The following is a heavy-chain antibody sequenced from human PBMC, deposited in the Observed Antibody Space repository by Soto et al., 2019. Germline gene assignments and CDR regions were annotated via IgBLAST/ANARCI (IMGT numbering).Heavy chain of an antibody. D-gene: IGHD5-12*01. J-gene: IGHJ3*02. CDR3: ARDIIRDGYNYGAFDI. CDR1: GYTFTSYD. CDR2: ISPYSGKT. V-gene: IGHV1-18*01. Sequence: QVPLVQSGAEVKKPGASVRVSCKASGYTFTSYDISWVRQAPGQGLEWMGWISPYSGKTNFLQKFQDRVTLTTDPSARIAYMELRSLRSDDTAVYYCARDIIRDGYNYGAFDIWGQGTMVTVSS.